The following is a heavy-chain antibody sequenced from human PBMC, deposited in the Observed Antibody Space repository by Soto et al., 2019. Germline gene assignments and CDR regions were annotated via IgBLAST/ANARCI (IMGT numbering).Heavy chain of an antibody. CDR3: AADSATRYYYYGMDV. D-gene: IGHD1-1*01. Sequence: SVKVSCKASGFTFTSSAVQWVRQARGQRLEWIGWIVVGSGNTNYAQKFQERVTITRDTSTSTAYMELSSLRSEDTAVYYCAADSATRYYYYGMDVWSQGTTVTVSS. V-gene: IGHV1-58*01. J-gene: IGHJ6*02. CDR1: GFTFTSSA. CDR2: IVVGSGNT.